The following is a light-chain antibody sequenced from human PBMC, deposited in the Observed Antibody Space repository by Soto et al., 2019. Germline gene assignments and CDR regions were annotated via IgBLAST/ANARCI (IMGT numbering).Light chain of an antibody. J-gene: IGKJ4*01. V-gene: IGKV3-15*01. Sequence: ETVMTQSPATLSVSPGDRVTLSCRASQSVRNNLAWYQQKSGQAPRLLIYGASTMATGIPAKFSGSGSGTELTLTISSLQSEDSAVYYCQQYNSWPLAFGGGTKVEIK. CDR1: QSVRNN. CDR2: GAS. CDR3: QQYNSWPLA.